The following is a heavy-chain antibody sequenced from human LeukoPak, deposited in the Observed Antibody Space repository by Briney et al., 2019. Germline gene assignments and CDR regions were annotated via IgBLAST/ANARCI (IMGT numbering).Heavy chain of an antibody. Sequence: GGSLRLSCVASGFTFSSYWMSWVRQAPGKGLEWVANIKQDGSAKYYVDSVKGRFTISRDNAKNSLYLHMDSLRADDTAVYYCAQECVDSTGYYYVPNWFDPWGQGTLVTVSS. CDR2: IKQDGSAK. J-gene: IGHJ5*02. D-gene: IGHD3-22*01. CDR3: AQECVDSTGYYYVPNWFDP. CDR1: GFTFSSYW. V-gene: IGHV3-7*01.